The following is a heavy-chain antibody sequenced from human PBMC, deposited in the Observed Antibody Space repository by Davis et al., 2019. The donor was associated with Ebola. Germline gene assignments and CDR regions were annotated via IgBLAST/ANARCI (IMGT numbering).Heavy chain of an antibody. J-gene: IGHJ4*02. D-gene: IGHD3-3*02. Sequence: AASVKVSCNASGYTFTNYGITWVRQAPGQGLEWMGWINPHNGNTNYAQNVQGRVTMTTDTSTSTAYMEVGILRSDDTAVYYCARAHFPTTSDHWGQGTLVTVSS. CDR3: ARAHFPTTSDH. CDR2: INPHNGNT. CDR1: GYTFTNYG. V-gene: IGHV1-18*04.